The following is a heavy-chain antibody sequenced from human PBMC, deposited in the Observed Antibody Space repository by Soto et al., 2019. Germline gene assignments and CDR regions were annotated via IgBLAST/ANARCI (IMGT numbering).Heavy chain of an antibody. CDR2: ISYDGSNK. CDR1: GFTFSSYG. D-gene: IGHD1-26*01. CDR3: AKDVVVGATPGLGDYYYYYGMDV. Sequence: QVQLVESGGGVVQPGRSLRLSCAASGFTFSSYGMHWVRQAPGKGLEWVAVISYDGSNKYYADSVKRRFTNSRDNSKNTLYLQMDSLRAEDAAVYYCAKDVVVGATPGLGDYYYYYGMDVWGQGTTVTVSS. V-gene: IGHV3-30*18. J-gene: IGHJ6*02.